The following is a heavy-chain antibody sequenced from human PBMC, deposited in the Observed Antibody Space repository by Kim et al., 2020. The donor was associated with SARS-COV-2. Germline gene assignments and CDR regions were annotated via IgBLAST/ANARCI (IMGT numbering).Heavy chain of an antibody. V-gene: IGHV1-2*06. Sequence: ASVKVSCKASGYTFTGYYMHWVRQAPGQGLEWMGRINPNSGGTDYAQKFQGRVTMTRDTSISTAYMELSRLTSDDTAVYYCARDPGLAAAGSPLGRWGQGTLVTVSS. CDR1: GYTFTGYY. D-gene: IGHD6-13*01. J-gene: IGHJ5*02. CDR3: ARDPGLAAAGSPLGR. CDR2: INPNSGGT.